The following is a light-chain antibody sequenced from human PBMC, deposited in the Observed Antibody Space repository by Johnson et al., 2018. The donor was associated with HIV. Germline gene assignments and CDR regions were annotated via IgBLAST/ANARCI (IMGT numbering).Light chain of an antibody. J-gene: IGLJ1*01. CDR1: SCDIGNNY. Sequence: QSVLTQPPSVSAAPGQKVTISCSGSSCDIGNNYVSCHQQLPGTAPKLLIYDNNKRPSGIPDRFSGSKSGTSATLVITGLQTGDEADYYCGTWDSSLSASYVFGTGTKVTVL. V-gene: IGLV1-51*01. CDR2: DNN. CDR3: GTWDSSLSASYV.